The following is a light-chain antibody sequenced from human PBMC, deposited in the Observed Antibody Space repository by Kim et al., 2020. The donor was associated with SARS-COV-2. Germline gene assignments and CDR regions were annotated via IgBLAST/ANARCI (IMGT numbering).Light chain of an antibody. Sequence: GQSVTISCTGTSSDVGEYDYVSWYQQHPGKAPKLMIYEVSERPSGVPDRFSGSKSGYTASLTVSGLQAEDEADYYCSSYAGSNNWVFGGGTQLTVL. J-gene: IGLJ2*01. V-gene: IGLV2-8*01. CDR3: SSYAGSNNWV. CDR2: EVS. CDR1: SSDVGEYDY.